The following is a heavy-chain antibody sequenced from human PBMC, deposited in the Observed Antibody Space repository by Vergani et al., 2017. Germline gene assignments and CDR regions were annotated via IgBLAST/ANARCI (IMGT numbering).Heavy chain of an antibody. CDR3: TRATSTYYYDSSGYYEY. Sequence: VQLVESGGGLVKPGGSLRLSCTASGFTFGDYAMSWFRQAPGKGLEWVGFIRSKAYGGTTEYAASVKGRFTISRDDSKSIAYLQMNSLKTEDTAVYYCTRATSTYYYDSSGYYEYWGQGTLVTVSS. CDR1: GFTFGDYA. D-gene: IGHD3-22*01. CDR2: IRSKAYGGTT. J-gene: IGHJ4*02. V-gene: IGHV3-49*05.